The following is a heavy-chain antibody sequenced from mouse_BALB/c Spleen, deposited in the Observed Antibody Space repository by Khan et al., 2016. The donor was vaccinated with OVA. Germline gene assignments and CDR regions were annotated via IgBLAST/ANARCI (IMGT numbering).Heavy chain of an antibody. J-gene: IGHJ4*01. Sequence: QMQLEESGPGLVAPSQSLSITCTVSGFSLTDYAVSWIRQPPGKGLEWLGVIWAGGSKYYYSVLKSRLSISKDNSRSQVFLQVSSLQTDDTAIYYCAKYPPYYGLDYWGQGTSVTVSS. V-gene: IGHV2-6-5*01. CDR1: GFSLTDYA. CDR2: IWAGGSK. CDR3: AKYPPYYGLDY.